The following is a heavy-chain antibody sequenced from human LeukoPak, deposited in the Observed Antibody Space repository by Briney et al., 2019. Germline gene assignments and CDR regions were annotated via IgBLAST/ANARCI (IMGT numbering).Heavy chain of an antibody. CDR3: AKVETAAAATLRGFDY. J-gene: IGHJ4*02. V-gene: IGHV3-23*01. CDR2: ISGSGGST. CDR1: GFTFSSYA. D-gene: IGHD6-13*01. Sequence: GGSLRLSCAASGFTFSSYAMSWVRQAPGKGVEWVSAISGSGGSTYYADSVKGRFTISRDNSKNTLYLQMNSLRAEDTAVYYCAKVETAAAATLRGFDYWGQGTLVTVSS.